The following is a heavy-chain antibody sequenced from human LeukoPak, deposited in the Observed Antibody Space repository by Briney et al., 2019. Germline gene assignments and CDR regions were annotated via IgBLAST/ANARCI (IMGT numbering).Heavy chain of an antibody. V-gene: IGHV1-2*06. D-gene: IGHD3-9*01. Sequence: ASVKVSCKASGYTFTGYYMHWVRQAPGQGLEWMGRINPNSGGTNYAQKFQGRVTMTRGTSISTAYMELSRLRSDDTAVYYCARTIPHDEYFQHWGQGTLVTVSS. CDR3: ARTIPHDEYFQH. J-gene: IGHJ1*01. CDR1: GYTFTGYY. CDR2: INPNSGGT.